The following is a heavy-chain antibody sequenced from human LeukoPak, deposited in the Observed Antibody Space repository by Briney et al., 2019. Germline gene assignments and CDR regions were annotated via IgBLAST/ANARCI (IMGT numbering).Heavy chain of an antibody. J-gene: IGHJ4*02. D-gene: IGHD5-24*01. CDR2: ISTSGST. V-gene: IGHV4-4*07. CDR3: ARDSRDGHDY. CDR1: GGSIGSYF. Sequence: SETLSLTCTVSGGSIGSYFWSWIRQPAGEGLEWIGRISTSGSTNYKSSLKSRVSMSIDTSKNQFSLKLSSVTAADTAVYYCARDSRDGHDYWGQGTLVTVSS.